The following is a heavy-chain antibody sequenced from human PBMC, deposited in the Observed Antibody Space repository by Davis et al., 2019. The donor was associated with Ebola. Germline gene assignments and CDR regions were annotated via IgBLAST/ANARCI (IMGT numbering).Heavy chain of an antibody. V-gene: IGHV3-53*01. CDR3: ARDLRYGSGRRSYYYGMDV. J-gene: IGHJ6*02. D-gene: IGHD6-19*01. CDR2: IYKDGST. CDR1: GFTFRSYW. Sequence: GESLKISCAVSGFTFRSYWMSWVRQAPGKGLEWVSIIYKDGSTYYAESVKGRFTISRDSSKNTLYLQMNSLTTENTAVYYCARDLRYGSGRRSYYYGMDVWGQGTTVTVSS.